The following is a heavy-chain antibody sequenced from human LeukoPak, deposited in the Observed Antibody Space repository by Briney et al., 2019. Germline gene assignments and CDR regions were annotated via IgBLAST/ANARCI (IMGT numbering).Heavy chain of an antibody. V-gene: IGHV3-33*01. CDR2: IWYDGSHE. J-gene: IGHJ4*02. Sequence: GGSLRLSCAASGYTFSNYAMYWVRQAPGKGLEWVAVIWYDGSHEYYVDSVKGRFTISRDNSKNTLYLQMNSLRAEDTAVYYCARGLVALDYWGQGTLVTVSS. CDR1: GYTFSNYA. CDR3: ARGLVALDY. D-gene: IGHD2-21*01.